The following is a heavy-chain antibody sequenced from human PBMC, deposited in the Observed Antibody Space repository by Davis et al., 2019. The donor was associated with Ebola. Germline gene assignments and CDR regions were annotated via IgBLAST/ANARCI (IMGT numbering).Heavy chain of an antibody. CDR3: TRGGYGSGSYSDY. CDR2: IRSKAYGGTT. D-gene: IGHD3-10*01. J-gene: IGHJ4*02. CDR1: GFTFSDYY. V-gene: IGHV3-49*03. Sequence: GESLKISCAASGFTFSDYYMSWIRQAPGKGLEWVGFIRSKAYGGTTEYAASVKGRFTISRDDSKSIAYLQMNSLKTEDTAVYYCTRGGYGSGSYSDYWGQGTLVTVSS.